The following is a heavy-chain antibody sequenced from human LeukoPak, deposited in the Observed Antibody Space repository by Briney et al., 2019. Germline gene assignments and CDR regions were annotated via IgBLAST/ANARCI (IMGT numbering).Heavy chain of an antibody. CDR2: ISGSGGST. D-gene: IGHD1-26*01. J-gene: IGHJ4*02. Sequence: GGSLRLSCAASGFTFSSYGMSWVRQAPGKGLEWVSAISGSGGSTYYADSVKGRFTISRDNSKNTLYLQMNSLRAEDTAVYSCAKDRLGALLYFDSWGQGTLVTVSS. CDR1: GFTFSSYG. V-gene: IGHV3-23*01. CDR3: AKDRLGALLYFDS.